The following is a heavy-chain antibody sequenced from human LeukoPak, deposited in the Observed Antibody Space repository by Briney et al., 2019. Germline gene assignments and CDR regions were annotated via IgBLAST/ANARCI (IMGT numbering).Heavy chain of an antibody. Sequence: PGGSLRLSCAASGFTFSSYSMNWVRQAPGKGLEWVSSISSSSSYIYYADSVKGRFTISRDNAKNSLYLQMNSLRAEDTAVYYCATEGYDYFGYYYYGMDVWGKGTTVTVSS. CDR2: ISSSSSYI. CDR3: ATEGYDYFGYYYYGMDV. CDR1: GFTFSSYS. J-gene: IGHJ6*04. D-gene: IGHD5-12*01. V-gene: IGHV3-21*01.